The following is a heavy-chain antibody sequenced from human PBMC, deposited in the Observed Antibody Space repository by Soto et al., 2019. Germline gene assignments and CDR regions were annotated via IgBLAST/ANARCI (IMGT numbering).Heavy chain of an antibody. CDR1: GYTFTSYG. CDR3: ARERITGTIHHNWFDS. J-gene: IGHJ5*01. CDR2: ISAYNGNT. D-gene: IGHD1-20*01. V-gene: IGHV1-18*01. Sequence: ASVKVSCKASGYTFTSYGISWVRQAPGQGLEWMGWISAYNGNTNYAQKLQGRVTMTTDTSTSTAYMELRSLRSDDTAVYYCARERITGTIHHNWFDSWGQGTLVTVSS.